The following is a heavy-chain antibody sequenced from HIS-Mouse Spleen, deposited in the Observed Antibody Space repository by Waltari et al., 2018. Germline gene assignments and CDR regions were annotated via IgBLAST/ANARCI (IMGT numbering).Heavy chain of an antibody. CDR2: IYWDDDK. CDR3: AHRGAHMDWNYIWFDP. J-gene: IGHJ5*02. V-gene: IGHV2-5*02. D-gene: IGHD1-7*01. CDR1: GFSLSTSGVG. Sequence: QITLKESGPTLVKPTQTLTLTCTFSGFSLSTSGVGVGWIRQPPGKALEWLALIYWDDDKRYSPSLKSRLTITKDTSKNQVVLTMTNMDPVDTATYYCAHRGAHMDWNYIWFDPWGQGTLVTVSS.